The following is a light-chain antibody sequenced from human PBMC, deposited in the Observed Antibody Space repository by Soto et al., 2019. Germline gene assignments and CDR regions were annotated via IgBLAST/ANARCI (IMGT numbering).Light chain of an antibody. J-gene: IGKJ2*01. CDR3: MQALQVPHT. Sequence: DIAMTQSPLSLPVTPGEPASISCRSSQSLLYSNGYNYLDWYLQKPGQSPQLLIYLGSNRASGVPDRFSGSASGTDFTLKISRVEAEDVGVYYCMQALQVPHTFGQGTKLEIK. V-gene: IGKV2-28*01. CDR1: QSLLYSNGYNY. CDR2: LGS.